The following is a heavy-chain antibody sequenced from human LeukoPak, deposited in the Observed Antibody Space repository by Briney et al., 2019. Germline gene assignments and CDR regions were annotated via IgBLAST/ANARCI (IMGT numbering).Heavy chain of an antibody. CDR3: ARDALYDSSGYYGDY. CDR2: IWYDGSNK. Sequence: PGRSLRLSCAASGFTFSSYGMHWVRQAPGKGLEWVAVIWYDGSNKYHADSVKGRFTISRDNSKNTLYLQMNSLRAEDTAVYYCARDALYDSSGYYGDYWGQGTLVTVSS. V-gene: IGHV3-33*01. CDR1: GFTFSSYG. J-gene: IGHJ4*02. D-gene: IGHD3-22*01.